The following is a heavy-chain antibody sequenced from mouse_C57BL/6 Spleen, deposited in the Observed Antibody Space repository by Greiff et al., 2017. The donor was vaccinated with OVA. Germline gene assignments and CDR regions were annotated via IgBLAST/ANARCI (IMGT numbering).Heavy chain of an antibody. CDR2: ISSGSSTI. V-gene: IGHV5-17*01. CDR3: ARTASFYGSSSHFDY. D-gene: IGHD1-1*01. CDR1: GFTFSDYG. J-gene: IGHJ2*01. Sequence: EVQVVESGGGLVKPGGSLKLSCAASGFTFSDYGMHWVRQAPEKGLEWVAYISSGSSTIYYADTVKGRFTISRDNAKNTLFLQMTSLRSDDTAMYYCARTASFYGSSSHFDYWGQGTTLTVSS.